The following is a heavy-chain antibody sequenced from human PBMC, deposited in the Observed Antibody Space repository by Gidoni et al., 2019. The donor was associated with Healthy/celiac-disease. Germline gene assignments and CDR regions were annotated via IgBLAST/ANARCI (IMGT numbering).Heavy chain of an antibody. CDR1: GYTFPSYY. J-gene: IGHJ4*02. CDR3: ASGERKARLQADPYYFDY. CDR2: INPSGGST. D-gene: IGHD4-4*01. Sequence: QVQLVQSGAEVKKPGASVKVSCKASGYTFPSYYMHWVPQAPGQGLEWMGIINPSGGSTSYAQKCQGRVTMTRDTSTSTVYMELSSLRSEDTAVYYCASGERKARLQADPYYFDYWGQGTLVTVSS. V-gene: IGHV1-46*01.